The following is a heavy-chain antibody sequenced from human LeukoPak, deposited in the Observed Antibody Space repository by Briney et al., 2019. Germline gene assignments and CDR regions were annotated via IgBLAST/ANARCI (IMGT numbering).Heavy chain of an antibody. Sequence: GESLKISCKGSGYSFTSYWIGWVRQMPGKGLEWMGIIYPGDSDTRYSPSLQGQVTISADKSISTAYLQWSSLKASDTAMYYCARHVELASAFFDYWGQGTLVTVSS. V-gene: IGHV5-51*01. D-gene: IGHD5-24*01. CDR2: IYPGDSDT. CDR3: ARHVELASAFFDY. CDR1: GYSFTSYW. J-gene: IGHJ4*02.